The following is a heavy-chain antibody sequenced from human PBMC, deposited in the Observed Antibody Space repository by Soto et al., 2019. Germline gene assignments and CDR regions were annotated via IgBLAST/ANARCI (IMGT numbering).Heavy chain of an antibody. J-gene: IGHJ4*02. CDR2: IYQSGST. D-gene: IGHD3-22*01. CDR3: ASDNRSGYSFEY. V-gene: IGHV4-30-2*01. Sequence: SETLSLTCAVSGDSISSGGYSWNWIRQAPGKGLEWIGYIYQSGSTSYNPSLKSRVTISVDRSKNQFSLKLNSVTAADTAVYYCASDNRSGYSFEYWGQGPPVTVSS. CDR1: GDSISSGGYS.